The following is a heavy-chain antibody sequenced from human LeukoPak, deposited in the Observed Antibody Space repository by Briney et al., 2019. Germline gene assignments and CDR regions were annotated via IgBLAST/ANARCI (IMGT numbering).Heavy chain of an antibody. CDR3: ARGKDYDFWSGYYTGVHYFDY. CDR1: GYTFTSYD. V-gene: IGHV1-8*01. Sequence: GASVKVSCKASGYTFTSYDINWVRQATGQGLEWMGWMNPNSGNTGYAQKFQGRVTMTRNTSISTAYMELSGLRSEDTAVYYCARGKDYDFWSGYYTGVHYFDYWGQGTLVTVSS. CDR2: MNPNSGNT. J-gene: IGHJ4*02. D-gene: IGHD3-3*01.